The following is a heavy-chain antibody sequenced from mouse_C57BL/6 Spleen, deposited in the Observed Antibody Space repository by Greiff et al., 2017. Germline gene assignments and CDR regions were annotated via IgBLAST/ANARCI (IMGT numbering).Heavy chain of an antibody. D-gene: IGHD2-4*01. Sequence: EVKLVESGGGLVQPGGSLKLSCAASGFTFSDYYMYWVRQTPEKRLEWVAYISNGGGSTYYPDTVKGRFTISRDNAKNTLYLQMSRLKAEDTAMYYCARHVRDYDWYFDVWGTGTTVTVSS. CDR2: ISNGGGST. CDR1: GFTFSDYY. V-gene: IGHV5-12*01. CDR3: ARHVRDYDWYFDV. J-gene: IGHJ1*03.